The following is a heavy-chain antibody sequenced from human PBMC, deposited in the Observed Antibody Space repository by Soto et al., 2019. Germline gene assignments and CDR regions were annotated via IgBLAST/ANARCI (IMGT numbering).Heavy chain of an antibody. D-gene: IGHD4-4*01. J-gene: IGHJ4*02. CDR1: GYTFTSYD. CDR2: INAGNGNT. V-gene: IGHV1-3*01. CDR3: ARDAMTTEFDY. Sequence: ASVKVSCKASGYTFTSYDMHWVRQAPGQRLEWMGWINAGNGNTKYSQKFQGRVTITRDTSASTAYMELSSLRSEDTAVYYCARDAMTTEFDYWGQGTLVTVSS.